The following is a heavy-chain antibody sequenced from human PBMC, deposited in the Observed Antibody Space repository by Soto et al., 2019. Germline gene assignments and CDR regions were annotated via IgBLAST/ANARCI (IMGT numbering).Heavy chain of an antibody. CDR2: IYYSGST. J-gene: IGHJ4*02. D-gene: IGHD2-15*01. CDR1: GGSISSYY. Sequence: PSETLSLTCTVSGGSISSYYWSWIRQPPGKGLEWIGYIYYSGSTNYNPSLKSRVTISVDTSKNQFSLKLSSVTAADTAVYYRARSHCSGGSCREKYYFDYWGQGTLVTVSS. V-gene: IGHV4-59*08. CDR3: ARSHCSGGSCREKYYFDY.